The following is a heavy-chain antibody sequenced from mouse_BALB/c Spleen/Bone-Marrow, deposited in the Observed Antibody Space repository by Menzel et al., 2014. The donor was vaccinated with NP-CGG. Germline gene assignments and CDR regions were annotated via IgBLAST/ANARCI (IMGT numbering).Heavy chain of an antibody. D-gene: IGHD1-1*01. V-gene: IGHV2-9*02. CDR3: AREGGYYYGSRVAWFAY. CDR2: ICAGGST. Sequence: VQVVESGPGLVAPSQSLSITCTVSGFPLTSYGVHWVRQPPGKGLEWLGVICAGGSTNYNSALMSRLSISKDNSKSQVFLKMNSLQTDDTAMYYCAREGGYYYGSRVAWFAYWGQGTLVTVSA. CDR1: GFPLTSYG. J-gene: IGHJ3*01.